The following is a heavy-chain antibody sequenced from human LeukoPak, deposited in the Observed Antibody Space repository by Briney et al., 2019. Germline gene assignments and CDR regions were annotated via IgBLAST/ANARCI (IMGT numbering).Heavy chain of an antibody. V-gene: IGHV1-69*04. D-gene: IGHD1-7*01. CDR3: ARDPVALRNFDY. J-gene: IGHJ4*02. CDR1: GGTFSSYA. CDR2: IIPTLGIA. Sequence: SVKVSCKASGGTFSSYAISWVRQAPGQGLEWMGRIIPTLGIANYAQKFQGRVTITADKSTSTAYMELSSLRSEDTAVYYCARDPVALRNFDYWGQGTLVTVSS.